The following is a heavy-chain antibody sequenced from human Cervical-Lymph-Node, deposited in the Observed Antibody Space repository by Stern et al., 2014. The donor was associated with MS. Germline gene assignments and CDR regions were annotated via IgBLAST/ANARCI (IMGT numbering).Heavy chain of an antibody. CDR2: IYYSGRT. CDR1: GGSVSSGSYY. J-gene: IGHJ6*02. Sequence: QVQLQESGPGLVKPSETLSLTCTVSGGSVSSGSYYWSWIRQPPGKGLEXIGSIYYSGRTNYNPSLKRPVTVSVDTSKNQFSLKLSSVTAADTAVYYCARGVQWLYYGMDVWGQGTTVTVS. D-gene: IGHD6-19*01. CDR3: ARGVQWLYYGMDV. V-gene: IGHV4-61*01.